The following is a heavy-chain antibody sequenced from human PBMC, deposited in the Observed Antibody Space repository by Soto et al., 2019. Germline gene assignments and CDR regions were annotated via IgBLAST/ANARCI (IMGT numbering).Heavy chain of an antibody. CDR2: INHSGST. J-gene: IGHJ5*02. D-gene: IGHD2-15*01. CDR1: GGSFSGYY. V-gene: IGHV4-34*01. Sequence: QVQLQQWGAGLLKPSETLSLTCAVYGGSFSGYYWSWIRQPPGKGLEWIGEINHSGSTNYNPSLKRRGTLSVDTPKPQFSLKLSSVTAADTAVYYCARARPPIVVVVAAKWFDPWGQGTLVTVSS. CDR3: ARARPPIVVVVAAKWFDP.